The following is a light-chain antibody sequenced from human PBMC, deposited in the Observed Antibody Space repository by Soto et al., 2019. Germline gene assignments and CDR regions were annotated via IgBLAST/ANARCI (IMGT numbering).Light chain of an antibody. CDR3: QQRSNWPLT. Sequence: EIVLTQSPATLSLSPGERATLSCRASQGISSHLAWYQQKPGQAPRLLIYDASNRATGIPARFSGSGSGTDFTLTVSSLEPEDFAVYYCQQRSNWPLTFGGGTKVDIK. V-gene: IGKV3-11*01. J-gene: IGKJ4*01. CDR2: DAS. CDR1: QGISSH.